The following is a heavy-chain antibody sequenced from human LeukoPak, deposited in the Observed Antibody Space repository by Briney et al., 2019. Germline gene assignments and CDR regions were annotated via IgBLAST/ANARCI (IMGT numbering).Heavy chain of an antibody. CDR1: GFTFSSYS. CDR2: ISSSSSYI. Sequence: GGSLRLSCAASGFTFSSYSMNWVRQAPGKGLEWVSSISSSSSYIYYADSVKGRFTISRDNAKNSLYLQMDSLRAEDTAVYYCTPEDYYGSGSYYNGLFDYWGQGTLVTVSS. V-gene: IGHV3-21*01. CDR3: TPEDYYGSGSYYNGLFDY. J-gene: IGHJ4*02. D-gene: IGHD3-10*01.